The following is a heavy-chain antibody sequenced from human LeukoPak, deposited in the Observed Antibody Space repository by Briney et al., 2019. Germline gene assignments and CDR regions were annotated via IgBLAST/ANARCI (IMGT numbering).Heavy chain of an antibody. D-gene: IGHD6-19*01. V-gene: IGHV3-30*18. CDR1: GFTFSSYG. Sequence: PGGSLRLSCAASGFTFSSYGIHWVRQAPGKGLEWVAVISYDGSTKYYADSVKGRFTISRDNSKNALYLQMSSLRAEDTAVYYCVKVSLSSGWLVLDYWGQGTLVTASS. CDR2: ISYDGSTK. J-gene: IGHJ4*02. CDR3: VKVSLSSGWLVLDY.